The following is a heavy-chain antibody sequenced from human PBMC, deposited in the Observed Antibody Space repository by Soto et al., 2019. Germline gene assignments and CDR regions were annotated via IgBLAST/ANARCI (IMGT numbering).Heavy chain of an antibody. V-gene: IGHV3-21*06. CDR3: VRGKNPLF. CDR1: GFTLRTYT. CDR2: ISISSSDR. Sequence: GGSLRLSCAASGFTLRTYTMNWVRQAPGKGLEWVSSISISSSDRYYADSVRGRFTISRDNAKNALYLQMNSLRADDTAVYFCVRGKNPLFGGHGTLVTVSS. J-gene: IGHJ4*01.